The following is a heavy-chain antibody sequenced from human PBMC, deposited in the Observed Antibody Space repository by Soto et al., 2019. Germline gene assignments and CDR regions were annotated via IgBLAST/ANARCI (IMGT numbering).Heavy chain of an antibody. V-gene: IGHV1-8*01. CDR2: MNPNSGNT. J-gene: IGHJ4*02. CDR3: ASGRKRYCSSPSCYPY. Sequence: ASVKVSCKASGYTFTSYDINWVRQATGQGLEWMGWMNPNSGNTGYAQKFQGRVTMTRNTSISTAYMELSSLRSEDTAVYYCASGRKRYCSSPSCYPYWAQGTLVTVSS. D-gene: IGHD2-2*01. CDR1: GYTFTSYD.